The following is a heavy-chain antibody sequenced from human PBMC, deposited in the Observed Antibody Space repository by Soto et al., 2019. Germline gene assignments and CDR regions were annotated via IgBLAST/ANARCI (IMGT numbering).Heavy chain of an antibody. Sequence: SVKVSCKASGGTFSSYAISWVRQAPGQGLEWMGGIIPIFGTANYAQKFQGRVTITADESTSTAYMELSSLRSEDTAVYYCARGRRQGGYDHYYYYGMDVWGQGTTVTVSS. CDR2: IIPIFGTA. CDR3: ARGRRQGGYDHYYYYGMDV. J-gene: IGHJ6*02. D-gene: IGHD5-12*01. CDR1: GGTFSSYA. V-gene: IGHV1-69*13.